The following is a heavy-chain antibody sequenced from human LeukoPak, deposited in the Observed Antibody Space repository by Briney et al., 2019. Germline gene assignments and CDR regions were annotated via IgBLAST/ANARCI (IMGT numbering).Heavy chain of an antibody. J-gene: IGHJ4*02. CDR2: IYYSGTT. D-gene: IGHD2-2*01. V-gene: IGHV4-39*01. CDR1: DGSISSNNYY. Sequence: SETLSLTCTVSDGSISSNNYYWGWIRQPPGMGLEWIGSIYYSGTTYYNPSLKSRVTISVNTSKSQFSLKLSSVTAADTAVYYCALHEDPYRPIDYWGQGTLVTVSS. CDR3: ALHEDPYRPIDY.